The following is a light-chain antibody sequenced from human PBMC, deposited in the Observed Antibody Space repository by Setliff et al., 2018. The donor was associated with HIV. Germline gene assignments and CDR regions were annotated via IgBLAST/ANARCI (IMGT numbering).Light chain of an antibody. CDR1: SSDVGGSNY. CDR3: CSGGGSPRYV. Sequence: QSVLTQPRSVSGSPGQSVTISCTGTSSDVGGSNYVSWYQQHPDKAPKLMIYDVNKWPSGVPDRFSGSKSGNTASLTISGLQAEDEADYYCCSGGGSPRYVFGTGTKVTV. V-gene: IGLV2-11*02. J-gene: IGLJ1*01. CDR2: DVN.